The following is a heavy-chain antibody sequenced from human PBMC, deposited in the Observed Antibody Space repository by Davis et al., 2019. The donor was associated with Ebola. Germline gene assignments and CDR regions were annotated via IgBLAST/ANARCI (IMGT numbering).Heavy chain of an antibody. J-gene: IGHJ4*02. D-gene: IGHD6-19*01. CDR3: ARGVSSGWYPYYFDY. CDR2: ISAYNGNT. Sequence: ASAKVSCKASGYTFTSYGISWVRQAPGQGLEWMGWISAYNGNTNYAQKLQGRVTMTTDTSTSTAYMELRSLRSDDTAVYYCARGVSSGWYPYYFDYWGQGTLVTVSS. CDR1: GYTFTSYG. V-gene: IGHV1-18*01.